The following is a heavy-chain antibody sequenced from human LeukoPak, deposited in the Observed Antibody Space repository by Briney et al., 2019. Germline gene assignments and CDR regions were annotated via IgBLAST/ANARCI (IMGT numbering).Heavy chain of an antibody. CDR2: SYYSGSP. CDR3: ARQARSNLAQLDY. D-gene: IGHD3-3*02. J-gene: IGHJ4*02. Sequence: PSETLSLTCTVSGGSISSSSYYWGWIRQPPGKGLEWIGSSYYSGSPYYNPSLKSRVTVSVDTSKNQFSLKLSSVTAADTAVYYCARQARSNLAQLDYWGQGTLVTVSS. V-gene: IGHV4-39*07. CDR1: GGSISSSSYY.